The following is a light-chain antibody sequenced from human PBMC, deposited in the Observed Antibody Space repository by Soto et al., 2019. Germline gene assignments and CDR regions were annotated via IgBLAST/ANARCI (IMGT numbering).Light chain of an antibody. CDR3: SSYTSTSTRV. V-gene: IGLV2-14*01. CDR1: SSDVGGYNY. CDR2: EVS. J-gene: IGLJ1*01. Sequence: QSALTQPAFVSGSPGQSITISCTGTSSDVGGYNYVSWYQHPPGKAPKLMISEVSNRPSGVSNRFSGSKSGNKASLTISGLQAEDEADYYCSSYTSTSTRVFGTGTKVTVL.